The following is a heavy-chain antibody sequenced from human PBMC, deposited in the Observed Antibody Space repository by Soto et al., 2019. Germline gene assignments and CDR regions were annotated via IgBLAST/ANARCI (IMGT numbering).Heavy chain of an antibody. J-gene: IGHJ4*02. CDR3: ARDIPPYYYDSSPPGPGY. D-gene: IGHD3-22*01. V-gene: IGHV3-7*01. Sequence: PGGSLRLSCAASGFTFSSYWMSWVRQAPGKGLEWVANIKQGGSEKYYVDSVKGRFTISRDNAKNSLYLQMNSLRAEDTAVYYCARDIPPYYYDSSPPGPGYWGQGTLVTVSS. CDR1: GFTFSSYW. CDR2: IKQGGSEK.